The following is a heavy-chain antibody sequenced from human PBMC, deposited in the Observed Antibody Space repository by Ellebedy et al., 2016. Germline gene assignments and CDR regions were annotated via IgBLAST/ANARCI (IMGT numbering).Heavy chain of an antibody. CDR3: ARVTREHDILTGGFDY. Sequence: ASVKVSXXASGYTFTNNGITWVRQAPGRGLEWMGWISPNNGNTKYAEKLQGRVTMTTDRSTRTAYMELRSLTSDDTAVYYCARVTREHDILTGGFDYWGQGTLVTVSS. J-gene: IGHJ4*02. CDR1: GYTFTNNG. D-gene: IGHD3-9*01. V-gene: IGHV1-18*04. CDR2: ISPNNGNT.